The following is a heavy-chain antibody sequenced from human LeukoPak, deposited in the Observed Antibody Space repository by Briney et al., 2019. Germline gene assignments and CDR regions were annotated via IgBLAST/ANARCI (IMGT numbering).Heavy chain of an antibody. J-gene: IGHJ6*02. CDR3: ARGNSLDV. Sequence: SETLSLTCAVYGGSLSGYYWSWIRQPPGKGLEWIGEINHSGSTNYNPSLKSRVTISVDTSKNQLSLKLSSVTAADTAVYYCARGNSLDVWGQGTTVTVSS. CDR1: GGSLSGYY. D-gene: IGHD2-15*01. CDR2: INHSGST. V-gene: IGHV4-34*01.